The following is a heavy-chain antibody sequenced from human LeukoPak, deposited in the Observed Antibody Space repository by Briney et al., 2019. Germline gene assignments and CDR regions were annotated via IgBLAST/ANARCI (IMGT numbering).Heavy chain of an antibody. CDR2: INSDGSST. CDR3: AKGWQGYYTTWLGS. J-gene: IGHJ5*02. V-gene: IGHV3-74*01. CDR1: GFTFSSYW. Sequence: PGGSLRLSCAASGFTFSSYWMHWVRQAPGKGLVWVSRINSDGSSTSYADSVKGRFTISRDNAKNSLYLQMNSLRAEDTAVYYCAKGWQGYYTTWLGSWGQGTLVTVSS. D-gene: IGHD6-19*01.